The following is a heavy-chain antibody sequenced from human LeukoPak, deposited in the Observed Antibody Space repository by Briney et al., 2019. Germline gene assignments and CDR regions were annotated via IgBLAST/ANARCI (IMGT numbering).Heavy chain of an antibody. J-gene: IGHJ3*02. CDR3: AKARAPYGDYVEIILGDAFDI. CDR1: GFTFSSYG. V-gene: IGHV3-30*18. Sequence: GRSLRLSCAASGFTFSSYGMHWVRQAPGKGLEWVAVISYDGSNKYYADSVKGRFTISRDNSKNTLYLQMNSLRAEDTAVYYCAKARAPYGDYVEIILGDAFDIWGQGTMVTVSS. D-gene: IGHD4-17*01. CDR2: ISYDGSNK.